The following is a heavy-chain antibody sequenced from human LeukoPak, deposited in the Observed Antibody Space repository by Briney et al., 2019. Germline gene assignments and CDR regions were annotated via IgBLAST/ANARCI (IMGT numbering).Heavy chain of an antibody. Sequence: GGSLRLSCAASGFTFSSYWMHWVRQAPGKGLVWVSRINGDGSITHYADSVKGRFTISKDNARNTLYLQMNSLSAGDTAVYYCSRPFDSWGQGTLVTVSS. CDR2: INGDGSIT. CDR1: GFTFSSYW. J-gene: IGHJ4*02. V-gene: IGHV3-74*01. CDR3: SRPFDS.